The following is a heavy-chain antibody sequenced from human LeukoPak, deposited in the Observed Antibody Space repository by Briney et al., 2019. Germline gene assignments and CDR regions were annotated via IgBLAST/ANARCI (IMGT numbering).Heavy chain of an antibody. J-gene: IGHJ4*02. CDR2: IRYDGSKK. Sequence: GGSLRLSCAASGFTFSSYGMHWVRQAPGKGLEWVAFIRYDGSKKYYADSVKGRFTISRDNSKNTLYLQMNSLRAEDTAVYYCAKVVQAATIDYWGQGTLVTVSS. CDR3: AKVVQAATIDY. V-gene: IGHV3-30*02. D-gene: IGHD5-24*01. CDR1: GFTFSSYG.